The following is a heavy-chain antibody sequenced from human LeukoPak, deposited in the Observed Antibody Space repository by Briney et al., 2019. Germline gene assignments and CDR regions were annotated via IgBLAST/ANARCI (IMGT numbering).Heavy chain of an antibody. CDR1: GGSFSGYY. D-gene: IGHD3-22*01. CDR3: ARGRGSSGYYYRYMDV. Sequence: PSETLSLTCAVYGGSFSGYYWSWIRQPPGKGLEWIGEINHSGSTNYNPSLKSRVTISVDTSKNQFSLKLSSVTAADTAVYYCARGRGSSGYYYRYMDVWGKGTTVTVSS. V-gene: IGHV4-34*01. CDR2: INHSGST. J-gene: IGHJ6*03.